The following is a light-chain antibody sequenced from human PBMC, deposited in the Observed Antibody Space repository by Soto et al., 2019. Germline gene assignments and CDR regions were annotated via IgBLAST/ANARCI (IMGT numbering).Light chain of an antibody. V-gene: IGKV3-15*01. J-gene: IGKJ2*01. CDR1: QSVSSN. CDR2: AAS. Sequence: EIVMTQSPATLSVSPGESATLSCRASQSVSSNVAWFQQRPGQPPRLLIYAASGRATGIPARFRGSGSGTGFTLTIGRLQSEDFAVYFCQQYANWPYTFAQGTKLEF. CDR3: QQYANWPYT.